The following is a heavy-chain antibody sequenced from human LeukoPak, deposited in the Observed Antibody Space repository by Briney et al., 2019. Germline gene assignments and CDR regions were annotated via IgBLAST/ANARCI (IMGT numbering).Heavy chain of an antibody. CDR1: GGSISSGSYY. J-gene: IGHJ4*02. CDR3: ARDVEMALTYYFDY. D-gene: IGHD5-24*01. Sequence: PSETLSLTCTVSGGSISSGSYYWSWIRQPAGKGLEWIGRIYTSGSTNYNPSLKSRATISVDTSKNQFSLKLSSVTAADTAVYYCARDVEMALTYYFDYWGQGTLVTVSS. V-gene: IGHV4-61*02. CDR2: IYTSGST.